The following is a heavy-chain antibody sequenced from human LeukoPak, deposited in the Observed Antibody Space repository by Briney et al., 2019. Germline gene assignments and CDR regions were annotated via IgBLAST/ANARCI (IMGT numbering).Heavy chain of an antibody. CDR1: GFTFSSYG. D-gene: IGHD3-9*01. CDR2: ISYDGSNK. CDR3: AKTRRYFDWFDY. V-gene: IGHV3-30*18. J-gene: IGHJ5*01. Sequence: GGSLRLSCAASGFTFSSYGMHWVRQAPGKGLEWVAVISYDGSNKYYADSVKGRFTISRDNSKNTLYLQMNSLRTEDTAVYYCAKTRRYFDWFDYWGQGTLVTVSS.